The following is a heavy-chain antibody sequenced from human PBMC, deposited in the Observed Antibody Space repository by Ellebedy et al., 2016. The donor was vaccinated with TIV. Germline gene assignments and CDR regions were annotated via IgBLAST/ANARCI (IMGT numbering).Heavy chain of an antibody. D-gene: IGHD1-26*01. Sequence: ASVKVSXXASGYTFASYGISWVRQAPGQGLEWMGWITVYNGNTNYAQKLQGRVTMTTDTSTSTAYMELSSLRSEDTAVYYCARDRGFNDGSYYGYFQHWGQGTLVTVSS. V-gene: IGHV1-18*01. CDR2: ITVYNGNT. J-gene: IGHJ1*01. CDR1: GYTFASYG. CDR3: ARDRGFNDGSYYGYFQH.